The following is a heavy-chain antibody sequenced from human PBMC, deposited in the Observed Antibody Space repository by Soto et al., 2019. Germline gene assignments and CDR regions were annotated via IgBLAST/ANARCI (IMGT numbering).Heavy chain of an antibody. V-gene: IGHV1-18*01. Sequence: QVQLVQSGAELKKPGASAKVSCKASGYIFTSYGICWVRQAPGQGLEWMAWISVDSGNTNYAQNFQGRVTMTTETAASTAHMELRSLRSDDTAVYYCARFNGAGTNYYMDVWGKGTTVIVSS. J-gene: IGHJ6*03. D-gene: IGHD3-10*01. CDR3: ARFNGAGTNYYMDV. CDR2: ISVDSGNT. CDR1: GYIFTSYG.